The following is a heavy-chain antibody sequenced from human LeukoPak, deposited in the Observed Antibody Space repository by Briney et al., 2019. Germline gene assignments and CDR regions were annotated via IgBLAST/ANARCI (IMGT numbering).Heavy chain of an antibody. D-gene: IGHD2-2*01. V-gene: IGHV4-59*01. Sequence: PSETLSLTCTVSGGSISSYYGSWIRQPPGKGLEWIGYIYYSGSTNYNPSLKSRVTISVDTSKNQFSLKLSSVTAADTAVYYCARGCSSTSCWNWFDPWGQGTLVTVSS. CDR1: GGSISSYY. CDR3: ARGCSSTSCWNWFDP. CDR2: IYYSGST. J-gene: IGHJ5*02.